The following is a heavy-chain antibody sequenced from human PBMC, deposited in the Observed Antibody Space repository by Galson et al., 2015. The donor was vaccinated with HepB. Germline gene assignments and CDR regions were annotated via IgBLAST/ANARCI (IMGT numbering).Heavy chain of an antibody. V-gene: IGHV3-23*01. CDR2: ITDSGGST. Sequence: SLRLSCAASGFTFNTYAMSWVRQAPGKGLEWVSSITDSGGSTYYADSVRGRFSISRDNSKNTLCLQMNSLRAEDTAVYYCAGSMARYFFDYWGQGTLVTVSS. J-gene: IGHJ4*02. D-gene: IGHD2/OR15-2a*01. CDR3: AGSMARYFFDY. CDR1: GFTFNTYA.